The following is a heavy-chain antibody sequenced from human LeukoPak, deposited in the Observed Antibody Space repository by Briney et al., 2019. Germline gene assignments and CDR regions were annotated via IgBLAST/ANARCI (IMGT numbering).Heavy chain of an antibody. CDR3: ARDDYVWGSYPKE. Sequence: HPGGSLRLSCAASGFTVSSNYMSWVRQAPGKGLEWVSVIYSGGSTYYADSVKGRFTISRDNSKNTLYLQMNSLRAEGTAVYYCARDDYVWGSYPKEWGQGTLVTVSS. CDR2: IYSGGST. V-gene: IGHV3-66*01. J-gene: IGHJ4*02. CDR1: GFTVSSNY. D-gene: IGHD3-16*02.